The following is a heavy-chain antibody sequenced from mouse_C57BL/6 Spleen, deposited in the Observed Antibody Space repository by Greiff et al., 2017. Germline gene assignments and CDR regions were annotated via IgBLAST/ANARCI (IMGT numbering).Heavy chain of an antibody. CDR2: ISNLAYSI. D-gene: IGHD1-1*01. V-gene: IGHV5-15*01. CDR3: ARLPRHYYGSSDWYFDV. Sequence: EVKLVESGGGLVQPGGSLKLSCAASGFTFSDYGMAWVRQAPRKGPEWVAFISNLAYSIYYADTVTGRFTISRENAKNTLYLEMSSLRSEDTAMYYCARLPRHYYGSSDWYFDVWGTGTTVTVSS. CDR1: GFTFSDYG. J-gene: IGHJ1*03.